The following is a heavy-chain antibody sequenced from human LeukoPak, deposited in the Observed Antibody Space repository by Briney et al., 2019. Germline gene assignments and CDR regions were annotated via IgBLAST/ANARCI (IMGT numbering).Heavy chain of an antibody. Sequence: GGSLRLSCAASGFTFSNAWMSWVRQAPGKGLEWVGRIKSKTDGGTTDYAAPVKGRFTISRDDSKNTLYLQMNSLKTEDTAVYYCTTELGYCSSTSCPDFDYWGQGTLVTVSS. J-gene: IGHJ4*02. V-gene: IGHV3-15*01. D-gene: IGHD2-2*01. CDR3: TTELGYCSSTSCPDFDY. CDR2: IKSKTDGGTT. CDR1: GFTFSNAW.